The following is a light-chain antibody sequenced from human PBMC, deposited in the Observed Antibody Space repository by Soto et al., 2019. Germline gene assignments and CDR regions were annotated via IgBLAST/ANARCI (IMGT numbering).Light chain of an antibody. V-gene: IGKV1-39*01. Sequence: IQMTQSPSSLSASVGETVTITCRASQTIDRYLNWFQQKSGQAPKLLMNAASTLRSGVPSRFSASGSGTDFTTTISSRQTEDDATYYCQQRYNASFNFGPGTKVDIK. CDR3: QQRYNASFN. CDR1: QTIDRY. CDR2: AAS. J-gene: IGKJ3*01.